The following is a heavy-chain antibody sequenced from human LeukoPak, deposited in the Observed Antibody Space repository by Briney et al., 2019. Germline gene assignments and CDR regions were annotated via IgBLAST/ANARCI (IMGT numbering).Heavy chain of an antibody. CDR2: INSDGSST. J-gene: IGHJ4*02. Sequence: GGSLRLSCAASGFTFSSYWMHWVRQVPGRGLAWVSRINSDGSSTTYADPVKGRFTISRDNSKSTLFLQMNSLRAEDTAVYYCARDGGGGYNQIDFWGQGTLVTVSS. V-gene: IGHV3-74*01. CDR3: ARDGGGGYNQIDF. D-gene: IGHD5-24*01. CDR1: GFTFSSYW.